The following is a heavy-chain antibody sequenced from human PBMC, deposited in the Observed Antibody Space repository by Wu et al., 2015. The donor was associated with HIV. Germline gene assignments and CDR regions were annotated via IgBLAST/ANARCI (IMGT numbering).Heavy chain of an antibody. J-gene: IGHJ4*02. D-gene: IGHD2-15*01. V-gene: IGHV1-18*01. CDR2: SSAYNGNT. Sequence: QVQLVQSGAEVKKPGASVKVSCQASGYTLPTYGISWVRQAPGQGLEWMGWSSAYNGNTDYAQKFQGRVRMTTDTSTSTAYMELRSLRSDDTAVYYCARDRGSGPLGLFDNWGQGTLVTVSS. CDR1: GYTLPTYG. CDR3: ARDRGSGPLGLFDN.